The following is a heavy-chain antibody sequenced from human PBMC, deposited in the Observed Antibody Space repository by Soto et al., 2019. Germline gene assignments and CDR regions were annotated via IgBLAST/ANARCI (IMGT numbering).Heavy chain of an antibody. CDR1: GDSISSSKW. Sequence: SETLSLTCAVSGDSISSSKWWSWVRQPPGKGLEWIGYLYNSGSTVYNPSLKSRVTISVDTSKNQFSLKLNSVTAADTAVYYCARDLWGYCGTDCYPLDVWGQGTTVTVSS. CDR2: LYNSGST. D-gene: IGHD2-21*02. J-gene: IGHJ6*02. CDR3: ARDLWGYCGTDCYPLDV. V-gene: IGHV4-4*02.